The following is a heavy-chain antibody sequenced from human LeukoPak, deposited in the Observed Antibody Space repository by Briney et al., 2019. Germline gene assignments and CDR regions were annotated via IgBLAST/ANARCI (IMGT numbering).Heavy chain of an antibody. CDR3: ARGRHVLQVTPNFDS. CDR2: INPSGGDT. V-gene: IGHV1-46*01. CDR1: GYTFTSYY. J-gene: IGHJ4*02. Sequence: ASVKVSCKASGYTFTSYYVHWVRQAPGQGPEWMVIINPSGGDTSYAQKFQGRVSITRDMSTSTAYMEVNSLRSEDTAVYYCARGRHVLQVTPNFDSWGQGTLVTVSS. D-gene: IGHD2-21*02.